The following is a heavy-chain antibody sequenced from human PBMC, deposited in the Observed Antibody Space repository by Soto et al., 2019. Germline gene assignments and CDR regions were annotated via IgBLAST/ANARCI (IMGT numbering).Heavy chain of an antibody. CDR3: VRRSQDDSTGYFAY. J-gene: IGHJ4*02. V-gene: IGHV3-73*02. D-gene: IGHD3-22*01. CDR1: GFTFSGSA. CDR2: IRSKVNSYAT. Sequence: EVQLVESGGGLVQPGGSLKLSCAASGFTFSGSAMHWVRQASGKGLEWVGRIRSKVNSYATACAASVKGRFTISRDESKNTVYLQMNGLQIEDTAVYYCVRRSQDDSTGYFAYWGQGTLVTVSS.